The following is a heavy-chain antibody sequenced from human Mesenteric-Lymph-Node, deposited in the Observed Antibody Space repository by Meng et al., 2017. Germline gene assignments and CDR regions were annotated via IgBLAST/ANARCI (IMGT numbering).Heavy chain of an antibody. CDR1: GFPFSGYT. CDR2: ITGSGDIR. J-gene: IGHJ4*02. Sequence: VQLVEFGGGLVNPGGSLRLSCAASGFPFSGYTMNWVRQAPGKGLEWVSAITGSGDIRYYADSVKGRFTISRDNSKNTLYLQMNSLRAEDTAVYYCAKDPDSGSQGYFDNWGQGTLVTVSS. D-gene: IGHD1-26*01. CDR3: AKDPDSGSQGYFDN. V-gene: IGHV3-23*04.